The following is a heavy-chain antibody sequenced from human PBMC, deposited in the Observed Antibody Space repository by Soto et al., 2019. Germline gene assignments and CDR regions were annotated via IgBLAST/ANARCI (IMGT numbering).Heavy chain of an antibody. J-gene: IGHJ6*02. CDR2: INPSGGST. CDR3: ARDQVAAACTYYYYGMDV. CDR1: GYTFTSYY. V-gene: IGHV1-46*03. Sequence: QVQLVQSGAEVKKPGASVKVSCKASGYTFTSYYMHWVRQAPGQGLEWMGIINPSGGSTSYAQKFQGRVTMTRDTSTSTVYMELSSLRSEDTAVYYCARDQVAAACTYYYYGMDVWGQGTTVTVSS. D-gene: IGHD6-13*01.